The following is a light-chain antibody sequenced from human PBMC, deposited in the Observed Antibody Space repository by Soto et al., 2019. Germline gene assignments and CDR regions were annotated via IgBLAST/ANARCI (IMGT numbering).Light chain of an antibody. CDR3: QQSYSTPYT. Sequence: DIQMTQSPSSLSASVGDRVTITCRASQNIRRYLNWYQQKPGKAPELLISAASSLQSGVPSRFRGGGSGTDFTLTISSLQPDDSATYYCQQSYSTPYTLGQGTNLEIK. V-gene: IGKV1-39*01. CDR2: AAS. CDR1: QNIRRY. J-gene: IGKJ2*01.